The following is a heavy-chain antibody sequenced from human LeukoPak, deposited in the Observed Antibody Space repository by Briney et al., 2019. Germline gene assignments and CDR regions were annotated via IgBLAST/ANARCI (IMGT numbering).Heavy chain of an antibody. CDR1: GGSFSGYY. CDR2: IYYSGST. V-gene: IGHV4-39*01. CDR3: ARQVPAADTYNWFDP. Sequence: SETLSLTCAVYGGSFSGYYWGWIRQPPGKGLEWIGSIYYSGSTYYNPSLKSRVTISVDTSKNQFSPKLSSVTAADTAVYYCARQVPAADTYNWFDPWGQGTLVTVSS. D-gene: IGHD2-2*01. J-gene: IGHJ5*02.